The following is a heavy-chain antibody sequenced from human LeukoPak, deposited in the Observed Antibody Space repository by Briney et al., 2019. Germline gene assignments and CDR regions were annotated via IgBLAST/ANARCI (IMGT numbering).Heavy chain of an antibody. J-gene: IGHJ4*02. CDR1: GFTFSDYA. CDR2: MSSDGRNR. D-gene: IGHD3-22*01. Sequence: QPGRSLRLSCAASGFTFSDYAMHWVRQAPGRGLEWVAVMSSDGRNRLYGDFVKGRFIISRDNSKNTLYLQINTLTIEDTAVYYCARGSVASTYSSSYYWGPGTLVTVSS. V-gene: IGHV3-30*04. CDR3: ARGSVASTYSSSYY.